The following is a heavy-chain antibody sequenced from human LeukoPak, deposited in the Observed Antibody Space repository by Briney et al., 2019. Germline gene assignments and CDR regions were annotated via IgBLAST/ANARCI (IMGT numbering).Heavy chain of an antibody. CDR1: GFTFSSYS. Sequence: GGSLRLSCAASGFTFSSYSMNWVRQAPGKGLEWVSSISSSSSYIYYADSVKGRFTISRDNSKNTLYLQMNSLRAEDTAVYYCATTLDPRGHYYYYYGMDVWGQGTTVTVSS. V-gene: IGHV3-21*04. CDR3: ATTLDPRGHYYYYYGMDV. D-gene: IGHD1-1*01. J-gene: IGHJ6*02. CDR2: ISSSSSYI.